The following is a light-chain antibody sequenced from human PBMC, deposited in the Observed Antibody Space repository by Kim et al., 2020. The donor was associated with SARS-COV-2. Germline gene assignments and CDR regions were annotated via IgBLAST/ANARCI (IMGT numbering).Light chain of an antibody. J-gene: IGLJ3*02. CDR2: DVS. CDR1: SSDVGGYNY. V-gene: IGLV2-14*01. CDR3: TSYTSSSTLV. Sequence: QSALTQPASVSGSPGQSITISCTGTSSDVGGYNYVSWYQQHPDKAPKLMIYDVSKWPSGVSNRFSGSKSGNTASLTISGLQAEDEADYYCTSYTSSSTLVFGGGTQLTVL.